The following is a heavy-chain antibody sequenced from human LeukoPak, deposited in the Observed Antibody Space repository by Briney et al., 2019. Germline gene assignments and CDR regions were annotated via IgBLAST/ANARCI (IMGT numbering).Heavy chain of an antibody. CDR2: IYYSGST. Sequence: SETLSLTCTVSGGSISSYYWSWIRQPPGKGLEWIGYIYYSGSTNYNPSLKSRVTISVDTSKNQFSLKLSSVTAADTAVYYCARGGMAAAGTFGYWGQGTLVTVSS. CDR1: GGSISSYY. V-gene: IGHV4-59*01. D-gene: IGHD6-13*01. CDR3: ARGGMAAAGTFGY. J-gene: IGHJ4*02.